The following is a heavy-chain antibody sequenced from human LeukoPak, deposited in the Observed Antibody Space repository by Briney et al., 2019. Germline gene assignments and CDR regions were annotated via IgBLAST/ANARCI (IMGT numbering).Heavy chain of an antibody. CDR2: MNPNSGNT. CDR1: GYTFTSYD. CDR3: ARGGAARPRSFRWFDP. Sequence: ASVKVSCKASGYTFTSYDINWVRQATGQELEWMGWMNPNSGNTGYAQKFQGRVTITRNTSISTAYMELSSLRSEDTAVYYCARGGAARPRSFRWFDPWGQGTLVTVSS. V-gene: IGHV1-8*03. D-gene: IGHD6-6*01. J-gene: IGHJ5*02.